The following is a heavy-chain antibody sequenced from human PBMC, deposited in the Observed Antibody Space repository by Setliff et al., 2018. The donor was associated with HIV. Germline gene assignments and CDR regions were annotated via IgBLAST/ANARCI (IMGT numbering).Heavy chain of an antibody. V-gene: IGHV3-30*04. J-gene: IGHJ4*02. D-gene: IGHD7-27*01. CDR1: GFPFSSYA. CDR3: ARADWGAGADFDY. CDR2: ISYDGGNK. Sequence: PGGSLRLSCAASGFPFSSYAIHWVRQAPGKGLEWVAVISYDGGNKYYADSVKGRFTISRDNSKNTLYLQMNSLRAEDTAVYYCARADWGAGADFDYWGQGTLVTVSS.